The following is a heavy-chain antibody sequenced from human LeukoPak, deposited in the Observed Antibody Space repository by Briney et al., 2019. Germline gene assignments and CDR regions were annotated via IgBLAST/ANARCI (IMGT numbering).Heavy chain of an antibody. CDR2: IYHSGST. V-gene: IGHV4-30-2*01. D-gene: IGHD5/OR15-5a*01. CDR1: GGSISSGGYS. J-gene: IGHJ4*02. CDR3: ASGQFLVSNDY. Sequence: PSETLSLTCAVSGGSISSGGYSWSWIRQPPGKGLEWIGYIYHSGSTYYNPSLKSRVTISVDRSKNQFSLKLSSVTAADTAVYYSASGQFLVSNDYWGQGILVTVSS.